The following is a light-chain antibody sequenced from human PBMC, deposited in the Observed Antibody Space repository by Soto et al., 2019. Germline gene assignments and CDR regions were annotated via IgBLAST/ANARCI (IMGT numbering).Light chain of an antibody. CDR1: QSVSSNY. CDR3: KQYGSSPT. CDR2: DVS. Sequence: DIVLTQSPGTLSLSPGERATLSCRSSQSVSSNYLAWYQQKPEQAPRLVIYDVSGRATGIPDRFSGSGSGTAFTLTISRLAPEDSAVYYCKQYGSSPTFGQGTKVEIK. V-gene: IGKV3-20*01. J-gene: IGKJ1*01.